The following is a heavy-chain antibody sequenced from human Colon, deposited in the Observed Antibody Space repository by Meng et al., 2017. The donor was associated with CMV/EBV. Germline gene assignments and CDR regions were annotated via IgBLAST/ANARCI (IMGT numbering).Heavy chain of an antibody. CDR1: GYTFTSYD. V-gene: IGHV1-18*01. Sequence: SGYTFTSYDTRWLRQAPGQGLEWMGWISPHSGDTKYGHKFKGRVTMTRDTSTSTAYMELRSLRSDDTAVYYCAREWEAACNIVITDYWGQGTLVTVSS. J-gene: IGHJ4*02. D-gene: IGHD3-16*01. CDR3: AREWEAACNIVITDY. CDR2: ISPHSGDT.